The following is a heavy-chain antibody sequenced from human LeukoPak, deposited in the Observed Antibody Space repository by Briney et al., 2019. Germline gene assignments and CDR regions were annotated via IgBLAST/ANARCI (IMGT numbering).Heavy chain of an antibody. V-gene: IGHV4-61*02. D-gene: IGHD3-16*02. CDR2: IYTNGST. J-gene: IGHJ3*02. CDR1: GGSISSGSYY. CDR3: ARGFRFPYAFDI. Sequence: PSETLSLTCTVSGGSISSGSYYWSWIRQPAGKGLEWIGRIYTNGSTNYNPSLKSRVTISVDTSKNQFSLKLSSVTAADTAVYYCARGFRFPYAFDIWGQGTMVTVSS.